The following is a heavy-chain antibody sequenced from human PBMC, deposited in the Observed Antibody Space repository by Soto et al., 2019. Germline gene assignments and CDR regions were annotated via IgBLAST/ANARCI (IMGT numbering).Heavy chain of an antibody. V-gene: IGHV3-30*18. J-gene: IGHJ5*02. CDR1: GFTFSSYG. CDR3: AKDTGNWFDP. D-gene: IGHD3-10*01. Sequence: GGSLRLSCAASGFTFSSYGMHWVRQAPGKGLEWVAVISYDGSNKYYADSVKGRFTISRDNSKNTLYLQMNSLRAEDTAVYYCAKDTGNWFDPWGQGTLVTVSS. CDR2: ISYDGSNK.